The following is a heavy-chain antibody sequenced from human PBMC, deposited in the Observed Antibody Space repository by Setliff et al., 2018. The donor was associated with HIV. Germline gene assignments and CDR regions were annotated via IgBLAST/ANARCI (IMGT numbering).Heavy chain of an antibody. CDR1: GYIFTGYY. CDR2: INPDNGRT. D-gene: IGHD7-27*01. CDR3: ARDRRAGVYYYTDV. Sequence: ASVKVSCKASGYIFTGYYMHWVRRAPGQGFEWMGWINPDNGRTQYGQKFQGRFTLTRDTSIRTAYMELSGLTFDDTSMYYCARDRRAGVYYYTDVWGTGTTVTVSS. J-gene: IGHJ6*03. V-gene: IGHV1-2*02.